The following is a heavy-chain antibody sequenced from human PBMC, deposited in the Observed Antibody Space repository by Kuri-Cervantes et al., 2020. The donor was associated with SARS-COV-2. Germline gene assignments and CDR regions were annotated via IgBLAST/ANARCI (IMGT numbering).Heavy chain of an antibody. CDR1: GGTFSSYA. V-gene: IGHV1-69*13. D-gene: IGHD2-2*01. J-gene: IGHJ6*03. Sequence: SVKVSCKASGGTFSSYAISWVRQAPGQGREWMGRIIPIFGTANYAQKLQGRVTLTADESTSTAYMELSSLRSEDTAVYYCARVQTLPAAISGTLSRGQYYYYYYYMDVWGKGTTVTVSS. CDR2: IIPIFGTA. CDR3: ARVQTLPAAISGTLSRGQYYYYYYYMDV.